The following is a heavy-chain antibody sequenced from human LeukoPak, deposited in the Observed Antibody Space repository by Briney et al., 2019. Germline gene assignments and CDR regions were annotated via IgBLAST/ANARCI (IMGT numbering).Heavy chain of an antibody. CDR1: GGSFSGYY. CDR3: ARGRVTLEY. V-gene: IGHV4-34*01. Sequence: SETLSLTCAVYGGSFSGYYWSWIRQPPGKGLEWIGEINHSGSTNYNPSLKSRVTISVDTSKNQFSPKLSSVTAADTAVYYCARGRVTLEYWGQGTLVTVSS. J-gene: IGHJ4*02. CDR2: INHSGST. D-gene: IGHD2/OR15-2a*01.